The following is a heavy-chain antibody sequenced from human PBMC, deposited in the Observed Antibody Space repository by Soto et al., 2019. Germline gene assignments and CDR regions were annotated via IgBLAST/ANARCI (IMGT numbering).Heavy chain of an antibody. D-gene: IGHD3-10*01. Sequence: SETVLTCTASGGSISSYYWSWIRQPSGKGLEWIGRIYTSGSTNYNPSLKSRVTMSVDPSKNQFSLKLSSVTAADTAVYYCARELKFGQADYCGQGTQVT. V-gene: IGHV4-4*07. J-gene: IGHJ4*02. CDR1: GGSISSYY. CDR2: IYTSGST. CDR3: ARELKFGQADY.